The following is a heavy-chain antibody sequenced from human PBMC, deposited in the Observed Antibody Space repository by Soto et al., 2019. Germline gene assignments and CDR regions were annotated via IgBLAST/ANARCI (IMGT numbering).Heavy chain of an antibody. D-gene: IGHD5-18*01. J-gene: IGHJ5*02. CDR2: INHSGST. CDR1: GGSFSGYY. Sequence: QVQLQQWGAGLLKPSETLSLTCAVYGGSFSGYYWSWIRQPPGKGLEWIGEINHSGSTNYNPSLKSLVTISVDTSKNQFSLKLSSVTAADTAVYYCARGWIQLWNLRGYNWFDPWGQGTLVTVSS. V-gene: IGHV4-34*01. CDR3: ARGWIQLWNLRGYNWFDP.